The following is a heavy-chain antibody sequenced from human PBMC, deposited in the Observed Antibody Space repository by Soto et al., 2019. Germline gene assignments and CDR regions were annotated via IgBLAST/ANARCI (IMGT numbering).Heavy chain of an antibody. D-gene: IGHD3-22*01. CDR3: ARIPDSSGYWGVDY. CDR2: IFSNDEK. J-gene: IGHJ4*02. Sequence: QVTLKESGPVLVKPTETLTLTCTVSVFSLSNARMGVSWIRQPPGKALEWLAHIFSNDEKSYSTSLKSRLTISKDTSKSQVVLTMTNMDPVDTATYYCARIPDSSGYWGVDYWGQGTLVTVSS. V-gene: IGHV2-26*01. CDR1: VFSLSNARMG.